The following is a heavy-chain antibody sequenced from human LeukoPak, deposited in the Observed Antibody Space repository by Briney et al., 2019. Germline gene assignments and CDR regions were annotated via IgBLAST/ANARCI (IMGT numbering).Heavy chain of an antibody. J-gene: IGHJ6*03. CDR3: ARGTGELPDYYYYYYMDV. Sequence: GGSLRLSCAASGFTFSSYDMSWVRQAPGKGLEWVSTISGSGGSTYYADSVKGRFTISRDNAKNSLYLQMNSLRAEDTAVYYCARGTGELPDYYYYYYMDVWGKGTTVTVSS. D-gene: IGHD1-26*01. V-gene: IGHV3-23*01. CDR1: GFTFSSYD. CDR2: ISGSGGST.